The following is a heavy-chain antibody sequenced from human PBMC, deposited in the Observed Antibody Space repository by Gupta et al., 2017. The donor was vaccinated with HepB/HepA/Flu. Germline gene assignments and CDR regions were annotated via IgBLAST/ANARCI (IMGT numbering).Heavy chain of an antibody. CDR2: IKHDATEI. CDR1: GFTFSTSW. Sequence: EVQLVESGGGLVQPGGSLSLSCAPPGFTFSTSWMTWVRQAPGKALEWVASIKHDATEIYYLDSVKGRFTISRDNAKNSLYLQMYNLRAEDAAVYYCARHSGTHFDYWGQGTLVTVSS. CDR3: ARHSGTHFDY. J-gene: IGHJ4*02. V-gene: IGHV3-7*01. D-gene: IGHD1-26*01.